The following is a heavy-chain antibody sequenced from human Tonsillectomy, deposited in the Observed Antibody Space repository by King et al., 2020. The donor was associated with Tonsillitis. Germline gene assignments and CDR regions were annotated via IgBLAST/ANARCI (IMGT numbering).Heavy chain of an antibody. J-gene: IGHJ5*02. D-gene: IGHD6-13*01. Sequence: MHWVRQAPGKGLELVALISYDGRNKYYADFVKGRFTISRDNFKNTLYLQMNSLRPEDTAVYYCARGRGAAAGGFDPWGQGTLVTVSS. CDR3: ARGRGAAAGGFDP. V-gene: IGHV3-30*04. CDR2: ISYDGRNK.